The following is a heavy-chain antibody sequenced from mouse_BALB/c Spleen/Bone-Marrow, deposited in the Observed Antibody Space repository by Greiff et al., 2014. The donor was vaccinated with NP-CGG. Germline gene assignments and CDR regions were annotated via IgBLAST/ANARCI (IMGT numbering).Heavy chain of an antibody. V-gene: IGHV3-8*02. J-gene: IGHJ4*01. CDR1: GDSITSGY. CDR2: ISYSGST. D-gene: IGHD2-10*02. Sequence: EVQLQQSGPSLVKPSQTLSLTCSVTGDSITSGYWNWIRKFPGNKLEYMGYISYSGSTYYNPSLKSRFSITRDTSKNQYYLQLNSVTTEDTATYYCARWGGYGNYDAMDYWGQGTSVTVSS. CDR3: ARWGGYGNYDAMDY.